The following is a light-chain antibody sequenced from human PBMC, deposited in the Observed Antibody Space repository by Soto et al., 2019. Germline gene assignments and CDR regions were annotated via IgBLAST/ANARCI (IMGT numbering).Light chain of an antibody. CDR3: SSYAGSSNLV. J-gene: IGLJ2*01. CDR1: NNDIGGYNY. CDR2: DVT. Sequence: QSVLTQPPSASASPGQSVTISCTGTNNDIGGYNYVSWYQHHPDKAPQLIIYDVTKRPSGVLDRFSGSKSGNTASLTVAGLQTYAEAEYFCSSYAGSSNLVFGTGTKLTVL. V-gene: IGLV2-8*01.